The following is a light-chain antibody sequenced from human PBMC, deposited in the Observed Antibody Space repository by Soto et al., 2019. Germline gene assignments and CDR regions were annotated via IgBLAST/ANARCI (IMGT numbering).Light chain of an antibody. CDR1: QSVTSD. J-gene: IGKJ4*01. Sequence: EIVMTQSPATLSVSPGERATLSCRASQSVTSDLAWYQQKPGQAPRLLIYGASTRATGIPARFSGSGSGTEFPLTISRLQSEDFAVYYCQQYDNWPPFTLGGGTKVEIK. V-gene: IGKV3-15*01. CDR2: GAS. CDR3: QQYDNWPPFT.